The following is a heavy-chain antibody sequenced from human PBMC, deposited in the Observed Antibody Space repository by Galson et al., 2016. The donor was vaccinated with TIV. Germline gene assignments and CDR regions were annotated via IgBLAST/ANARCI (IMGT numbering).Heavy chain of an antibody. CDR2: MNNDGSTI. CDR3: ARTHDIALSPFDI. J-gene: IGHJ3*02. V-gene: IGHV3-74*01. Sequence: SLRLSCAASGFTFNTYWMHWVRQAPGKGLVWVSRMNNDGSTISYVDSVKGRLHISRDNAKNKLYLQMNSLRAEDTALYYCARTHDIALSPFDIWGQGTMVAVSS. CDR1: GFTFNTYW. D-gene: IGHD5-12*01.